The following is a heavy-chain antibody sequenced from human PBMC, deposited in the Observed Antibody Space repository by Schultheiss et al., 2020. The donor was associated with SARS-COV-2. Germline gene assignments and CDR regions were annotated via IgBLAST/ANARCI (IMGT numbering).Heavy chain of an antibody. CDR1: GFTFSDYY. Sequence: GGSLRLSCAASGFTFSDYYMSWIRQAPGKGLEWVSYISSSSSYTNYADSVKGRFTISRDNAKNSLYLQMNSLRAEDTAVYYCARDRGTIRAQGGDAFDIWGQGTMVTVSS. D-gene: IGHD3-9*01. J-gene: IGHJ3*02. CDR3: ARDRGTIRAQGGDAFDI. CDR2: ISSSSSYT. V-gene: IGHV3-11*06.